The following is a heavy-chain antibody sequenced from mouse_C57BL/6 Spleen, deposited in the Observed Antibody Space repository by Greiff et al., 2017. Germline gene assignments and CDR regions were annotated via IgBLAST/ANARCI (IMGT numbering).Heavy chain of an antibody. D-gene: IGHD1-1*01. V-gene: IGHV1-82*01. CDR3: ARGVYYGSSYDAMDY. Sequence: VQLQQSGPELVKPGASVKISCKASGYAFSSSWMNWVKQRPGKGLEWIGRIYPGDGDTNYNGKFKGKATLTADKSYSTAYMQLSSLTSEDSAVYFCARGVYYGSSYDAMDYWGQGTSVTVSS. J-gene: IGHJ4*01. CDR2: IYPGDGDT. CDR1: GYAFSSSW.